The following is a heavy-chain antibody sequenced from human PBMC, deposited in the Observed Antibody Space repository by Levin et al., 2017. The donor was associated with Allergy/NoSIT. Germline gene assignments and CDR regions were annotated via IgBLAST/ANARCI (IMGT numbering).Heavy chain of an antibody. CDR1: GGSISSSSYY. J-gene: IGHJ3*02. CDR2: IYYSGST. Sequence: SETLSLTCTVSGGSISSSSYYWGWIRQPPGKGLEWIGSIYYSGSTYYNPSLKSRVTISVDTSKNQFSLKLSSVTAADTAVYYCASQLRDAFDIWGQGTMVTVSS. V-gene: IGHV4-39*01. CDR3: ASQLRDAFDI.